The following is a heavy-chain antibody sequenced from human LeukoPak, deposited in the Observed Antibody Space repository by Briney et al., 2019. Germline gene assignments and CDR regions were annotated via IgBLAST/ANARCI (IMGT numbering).Heavy chain of an antibody. J-gene: IGHJ4*02. Sequence: GGSLRLSCAASGFTFSSYGMHWVRQAPGKGLEWVAFIRYDASNKYYADSVKGRFTISRDNSKNTLYLQMNSLRAEDTAVYYCAKEYPTGPVYSDYWGQGTLVTVSS. CDR2: IRYDASNK. CDR1: GFTFSSYG. CDR3: AKEYPTGPVYSDY. V-gene: IGHV3-30*02. D-gene: IGHD2-8*01.